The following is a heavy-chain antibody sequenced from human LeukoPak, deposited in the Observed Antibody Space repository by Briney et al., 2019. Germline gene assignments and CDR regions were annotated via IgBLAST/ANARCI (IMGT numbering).Heavy chain of an antibody. CDR1: GFTFSSYA. Sequence: PGGSLRLSCAASGFTFSSYAMSWVRQAPGKGLEWVSAISGSGGSTYYADSVKGRFTISRDNSKNTLYLQMNSLRAEDTAVYYCAKESFGGWTIGHAFDIWGQGTMVTVSS. CDR2: ISGSGGST. CDR3: AKESFGGWTIGHAFDI. J-gene: IGHJ3*02. D-gene: IGHD6-19*01. V-gene: IGHV3-23*01.